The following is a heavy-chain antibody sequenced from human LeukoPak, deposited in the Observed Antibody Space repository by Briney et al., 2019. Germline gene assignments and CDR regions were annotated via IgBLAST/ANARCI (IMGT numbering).Heavy chain of an antibody. V-gene: IGHV3-53*01. Sequence: PGGSLRLSCAASGFTVSSTYMSWVRQAPGKGLEWVSVIYSGGYTYYADSVKGRFTISRDNAKNSLYLQMNSLRAEDTAVYYCVRGRERVAATNNWFDPWGQGTLVTVSS. CDR1: GFTVSSTY. CDR3: VRGRERVAATNNWFDP. D-gene: IGHD2-15*01. J-gene: IGHJ5*02. CDR2: IYSGGYT.